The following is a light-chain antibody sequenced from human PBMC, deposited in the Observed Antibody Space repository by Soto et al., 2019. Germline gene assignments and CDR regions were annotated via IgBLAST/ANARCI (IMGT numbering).Light chain of an antibody. CDR3: QQYGSSPLT. CDR2: GAS. J-gene: IGKJ4*01. V-gene: IGKV3-20*01. Sequence: EIVLTHSPATLSLSPCERATLSCRASQSISSYLAWYQQKPGQAPRLLIYGASSRATGIPDRFSGSGSGTDFSLTISRLEPEDFAVYICQQYGSSPLTFGGGTKVDIK. CDR1: QSISSY.